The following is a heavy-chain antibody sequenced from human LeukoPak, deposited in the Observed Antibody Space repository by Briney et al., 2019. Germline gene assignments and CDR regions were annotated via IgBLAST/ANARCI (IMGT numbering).Heavy chain of an antibody. V-gene: IGHV3-11*01. Sequence: GGSLRLSCAASGFTFSDYYMSWIRQAPGKGLEWVSYISSSGSTIYYADSVKGRFTISRDNAKNSLYLQMNSLRAEDTAVYYCARDSTTMIVAPNFDYWGQGTLVTVSS. CDR1: GFTFSDYY. CDR3: ARDSTTMIVAPNFDY. D-gene: IGHD3-22*01. CDR2: ISSSGSTI. J-gene: IGHJ4*02.